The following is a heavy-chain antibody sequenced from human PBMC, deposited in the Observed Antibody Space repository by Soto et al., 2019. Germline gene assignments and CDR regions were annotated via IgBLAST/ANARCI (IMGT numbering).Heavy chain of an antibody. Sequence: GGSLRLSCAASGFTFTSYAMSWVRQAPGKGLEWVSAITSGDGTYYADSVKGRFTISRDNSKNTVSLQMDSLRAEDTAVYYCAKERGQDFDYWGQGTRVTVSS. J-gene: IGHJ4*02. CDR2: ITSGDGT. CDR1: GFTFTSYA. CDR3: AKERGQDFDY. V-gene: IGHV3-23*01.